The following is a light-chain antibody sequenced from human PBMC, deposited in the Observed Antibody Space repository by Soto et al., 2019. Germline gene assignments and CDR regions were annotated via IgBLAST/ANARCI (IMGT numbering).Light chain of an antibody. J-gene: IGLJ3*02. CDR1: SSDVGGYNY. V-gene: IGLV2-14*01. CDR3: SSYTSSWL. CDR2: EVS. Sequence: QSALTQPASVSGSPGQSITISCTGTSSDVGGYNYVSWYQQHPGKAPKLMIYEVSNRPSGVSNRFSGSKSGNTASLTISGLQAEDEADYYCSSYTSSWLFGGGTKLPS.